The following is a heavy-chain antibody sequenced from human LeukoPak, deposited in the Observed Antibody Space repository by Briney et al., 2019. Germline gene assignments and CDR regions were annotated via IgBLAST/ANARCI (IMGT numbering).Heavy chain of an antibody. CDR1: GFTFSSSA. CDR2: ISSSGSTI. D-gene: IGHD2-2*01. V-gene: IGHV3-48*03. CDR3: ARETDSTLFDY. J-gene: IGHJ4*02. Sequence: GGSLRLSCAASGFTFSSSAMSWVRQAPGKGLEWVSYISSSGSTIYYADSVKGRFTMYRDNAKNSLYLRMNSLRAEDTAVYYCARETDSTLFDYWGQGILVTVSS.